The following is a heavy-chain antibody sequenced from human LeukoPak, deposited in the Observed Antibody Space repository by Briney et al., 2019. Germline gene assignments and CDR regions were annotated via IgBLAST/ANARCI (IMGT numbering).Heavy chain of an antibody. D-gene: IGHD3-10*01. CDR2: ISAYNGNT. J-gene: IGHJ4*02. V-gene: IGHV1-18*01. Sequence: ASVKVSCKASGYMFTNYTLNWVRQAPGQGLEWMGWISAYNGNTNYAQKLQGRVTMTTDTSTSTAYMELRSLRSDDTAVYYCARTGYGSGTENDYWGQGTLVTVSS. CDR3: ARTGYGSGTENDY. CDR1: GYMFTNYT.